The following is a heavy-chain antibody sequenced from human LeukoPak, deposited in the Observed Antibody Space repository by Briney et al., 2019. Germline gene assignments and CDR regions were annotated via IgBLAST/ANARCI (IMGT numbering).Heavy chain of an antibody. D-gene: IGHD2-8*01. V-gene: IGHV3-48*04. CDR3: AREVRRPGLLSQGDAIDY. CDR1: GFTFSSYS. Sequence: GGSLRLSCAASGFTFSSYSMNWVRQAPGKGLEWVSYISSSSSTIYYADSVKGRFTISRDDAKNSLYLQMNSLRAEDTAVYYCAREVRRPGLLSQGDAIDYWGQGTLVTVSS. CDR2: ISSSSSTI. J-gene: IGHJ4*02.